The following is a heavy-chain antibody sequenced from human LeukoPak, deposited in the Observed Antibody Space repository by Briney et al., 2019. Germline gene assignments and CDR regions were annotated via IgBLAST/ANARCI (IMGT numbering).Heavy chain of an antibody. D-gene: IGHD3-3*01. CDR1: GGSNISSNYY. CDR3: ASTLRFLPYRRFDY. Sequence: SETLSLTCSVSGGSNISSNYYWGWIRQPPGKGLEWIGSIYQSGRGSSYYNPSLKSRVTISGDTSKNQFFLRLSSVTAADTVVYYCASTLRFLPYRRFDYWGQGTLVTVPS. CDR2: IYQSGRGSS. V-gene: IGHV4-39*01. J-gene: IGHJ4*02.